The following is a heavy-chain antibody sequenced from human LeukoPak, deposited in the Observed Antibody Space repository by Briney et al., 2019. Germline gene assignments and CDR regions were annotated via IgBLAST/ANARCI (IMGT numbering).Heavy chain of an antibody. D-gene: IGHD1-26*01. CDR2: TNPNSGGT. CDR3: ARVGVEATATFDY. V-gene: IGHV1-2*02. CDR1: GYTFTRYY. Sequence: ASVKVSCKASGYTFTRYYIHWVRQAAGQGLEWMGWTNPNSGGTNYAQKFQGRVTMTRDTSISTAYMELSSLRSDDTAVYFCARVGVEATATFDYWGQGTLVTVSS. J-gene: IGHJ4*02.